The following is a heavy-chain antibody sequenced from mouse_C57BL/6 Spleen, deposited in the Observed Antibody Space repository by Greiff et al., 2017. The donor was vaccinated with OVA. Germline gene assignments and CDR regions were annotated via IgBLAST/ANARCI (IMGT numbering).Heavy chain of an antibody. Sequence: EVHLVESGGDLVKPGGSLKLSCAASGFTFSSYGMSWVRQTPDKRLEWVATISSGGSYTYYPDSVKGRFTIPRDNAKNTLYLQMSSLKSEDTAMYYCARHGNWNYFDYWGQGTTLTVSS. D-gene: IGHD4-1*01. J-gene: IGHJ2*01. CDR3: ARHGNWNYFDY. CDR1: GFTFSSYG. CDR2: ISSGGSYT. V-gene: IGHV5-6*01.